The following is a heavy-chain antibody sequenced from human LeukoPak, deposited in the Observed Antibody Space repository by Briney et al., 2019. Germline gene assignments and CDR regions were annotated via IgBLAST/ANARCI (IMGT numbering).Heavy chain of an antibody. J-gene: IGHJ4*02. CDR2: IYYSGST. D-gene: IGHD6-19*01. CDR1: GGSISSGDYY. CDR3: ASDIAVAGTVDY. V-gene: IGHV4-30-4*01. Sequence: PSQTLSLTCTVSGGSISSGDYYWSWIRQPPGKGLEWIGYIYYSGSTNYNPSLKSRVTISVDTSKNQFSLKLSSVTAADTAVYYCASDIAVAGTVDYWGQGTLVTVSS.